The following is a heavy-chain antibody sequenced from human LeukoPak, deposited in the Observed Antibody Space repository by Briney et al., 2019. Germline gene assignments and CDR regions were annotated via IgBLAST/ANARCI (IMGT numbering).Heavy chain of an antibody. Sequence: SETLSLTCTVSGGSISSYYWSWIRQPPGKGLEWIGYIYYSGSTNYNPSLKSRVTISVDTSKNQFSLKLSSVTAADAAVYYCARAGYNWNYGTFDYWGQGTLVTVSS. CDR1: GGSISSYY. D-gene: IGHD1-7*01. V-gene: IGHV4-59*01. CDR2: IYYSGST. CDR3: ARAGYNWNYGTFDY. J-gene: IGHJ4*02.